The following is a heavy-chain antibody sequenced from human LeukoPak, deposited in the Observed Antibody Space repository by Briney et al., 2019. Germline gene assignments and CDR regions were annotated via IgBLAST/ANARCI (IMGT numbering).Heavy chain of an antibody. D-gene: IGHD3-22*01. CDR1: GYTLTELS. CDR3: ASYYDSSGPYDAFDI. V-gene: IGHV1-24*01. J-gene: IGHJ3*02. Sequence: ASVKVSCKVSGYTLTELSMHWVRQAPGKGLEWMGGFDPEDGETIYAQKFQGRVTMTRDTSISTAYMELSRLRSDDTAVYYCASYYDSSGPYDAFDIWGQGTMVTVSS. CDR2: FDPEDGET.